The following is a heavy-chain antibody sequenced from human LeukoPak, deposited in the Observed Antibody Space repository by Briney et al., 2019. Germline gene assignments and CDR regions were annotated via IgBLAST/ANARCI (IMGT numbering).Heavy chain of an antibody. J-gene: IGHJ4*02. CDR3: AKTRGNTMIVVGPFDY. V-gene: IGHV3-30*04. CDR1: GFTFSSYA. Sequence: GGSLRLSCAASGFTFSSYAMHWVRQAPGKGLEWVAVISYDGSNKYYADSVKGRFTISRDNSKNTLYLQMKSLRAEDTAIYYCAKTRGNTMIVVGPFDYWGQGTLVTVSS. CDR2: ISYDGSNK. D-gene: IGHD3-22*01.